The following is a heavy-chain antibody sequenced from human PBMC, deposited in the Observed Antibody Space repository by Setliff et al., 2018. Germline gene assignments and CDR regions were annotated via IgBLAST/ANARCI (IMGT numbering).Heavy chain of an antibody. D-gene: IGHD1-1*01. CDR2: IWDDGVKK. CDR1: GFTFSTYR. Sequence: PGESLKISCAASGFTFSTYRMHWVRQAPGKGLEWVAVIWDDGVKKYHADSVKGRFTISRDNSKNTLYLQTNSLRAEDTAVYFCAKDTTGRDVFDVWGQGTMVTVSS. V-gene: IGHV3-33*06. CDR3: AKDTTGRDVFDV. J-gene: IGHJ3*01.